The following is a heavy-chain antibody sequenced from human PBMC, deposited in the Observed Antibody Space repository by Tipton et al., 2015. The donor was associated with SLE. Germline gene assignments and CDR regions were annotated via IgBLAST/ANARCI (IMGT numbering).Heavy chain of an antibody. CDR2: INPSSGST. Sequence: QLVQSGVEVKKPGASVRVSCKASGYAFTAHYIHWVRQAPGQGPEWMGIINPSSGSTSYAQKFQGRVTMTRDTSATTLYMDLRSLRSDDTAVYYCVRVEYSGNDEGHFVYWGQGTMVTVSS. CDR1: GYAFTAHY. V-gene: IGHV1-46*01. D-gene: IGHD5-12*01. J-gene: IGHJ4*02. CDR3: VRVEYSGNDEGHFVY.